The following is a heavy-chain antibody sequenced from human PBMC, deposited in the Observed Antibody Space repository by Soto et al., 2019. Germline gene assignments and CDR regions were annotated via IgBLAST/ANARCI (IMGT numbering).Heavy chain of an antibody. D-gene: IGHD3-3*01. J-gene: IGHJ5*02. V-gene: IGHV3-30-3*01. Sequence: PWGSRRLSCAASGFTFSSYAMHWVRQAPGKGLEWVAVISYDGSNKYYADSVKGRFTISRDNSKNTLYLQMNSLRAEDTAVYYCARDGPLRFLEWLNWFDPWGQGTLVTVSS. CDR3: ARDGPLRFLEWLNWFDP. CDR1: GFTFSSYA. CDR2: ISYDGSNK.